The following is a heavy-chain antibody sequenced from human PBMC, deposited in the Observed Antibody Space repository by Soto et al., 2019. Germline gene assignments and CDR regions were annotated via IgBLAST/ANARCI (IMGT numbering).Heavy chain of an antibody. CDR2: ISYDGSNK. CDR3: ARDTGPQPRRGAFDI. Sequence: QVQLVESGGGVVQPGRSLRLSCAASGFTFSSYAMHWVRQAPGKGLEWVAVISYDGSNKYYADSVKGRFTISRDNSKNTLYLQMNSLRAEDTAVYYCARDTGPQPRRGAFDIWGQGTMVTVSS. CDR1: GFTFSSYA. D-gene: IGHD1-1*01. J-gene: IGHJ3*02. V-gene: IGHV3-30-3*01.